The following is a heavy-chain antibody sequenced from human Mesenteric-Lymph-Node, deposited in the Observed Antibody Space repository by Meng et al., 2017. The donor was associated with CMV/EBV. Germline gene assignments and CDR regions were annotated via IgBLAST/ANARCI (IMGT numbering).Heavy chain of an antibody. D-gene: IGHD3-9*01. CDR3: ARAHGPVLRYFDWLFSAGYFDY. CDR1: YY. CDR2: IYYSEST. Sequence: YYWGWIRKTQGKGLEWIGSIYYSESTYYNTSLKSRVTISVDTSKNQFSLKLSSVTAADTAVYYCARAHGPVLRYFDWLFSAGYFDYWGQGTLVTVSS. V-gene: IGHV4-39*01. J-gene: IGHJ4*02.